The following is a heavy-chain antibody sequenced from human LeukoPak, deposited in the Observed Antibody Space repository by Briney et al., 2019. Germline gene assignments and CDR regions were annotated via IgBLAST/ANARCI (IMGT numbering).Heavy chain of an antibody. J-gene: IGHJ3*02. Sequence: ASVKVSCKASGYTFTDYYLHWVRQAPGQGLEWIGRIIPILGIANYAQKFQGRVTITADKSTSTAYMELSSLRSEDTAVYYCASQYYGSGSYAFDIWGQGTMVTVSS. CDR1: GYTFTDYY. CDR2: IIPILGIA. D-gene: IGHD3-10*01. CDR3: ASQYYGSGSYAFDI. V-gene: IGHV1-69*02.